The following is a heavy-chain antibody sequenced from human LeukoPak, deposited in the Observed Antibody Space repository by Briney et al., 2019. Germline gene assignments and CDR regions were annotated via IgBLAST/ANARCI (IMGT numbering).Heavy chain of an antibody. CDR1: GGTFSSYA. J-gene: IGHJ4*02. Sequence: SVKVSCKASGGTFSSYAISWVRQAPGQGLEWMGRIIPILGIANYAQKFQGRVTITADKSTSAAYMELSSLRSEDTAVYYCARDKSHDYGDPVGFDYWGQGTLVTVSS. CDR3: ARDKSHDYGDPVGFDY. CDR2: IIPILGIA. V-gene: IGHV1-69*04. D-gene: IGHD4-17*01.